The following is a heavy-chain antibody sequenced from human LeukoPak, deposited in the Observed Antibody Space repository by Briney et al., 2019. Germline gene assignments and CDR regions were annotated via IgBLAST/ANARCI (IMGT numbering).Heavy chain of an antibody. CDR3: ARDEDYYGSSGYV. CDR2: IIPIFGTA. J-gene: IGHJ4*02. D-gene: IGHD3-22*01. CDR1: GGTFSSYA. Sequence: SVKVSCKASGGTFSSYAISWVRQAPGQGLEWMGGIIPIFGTANYAQKFLGRVTITADESTSTAYMELSSLRSEDTAVYYCARDEDYYGSSGYVWGQGTLVTVSS. V-gene: IGHV1-69*01.